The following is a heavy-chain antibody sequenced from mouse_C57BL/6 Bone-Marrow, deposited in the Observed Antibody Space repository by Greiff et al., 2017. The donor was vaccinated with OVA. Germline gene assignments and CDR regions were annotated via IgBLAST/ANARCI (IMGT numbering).Heavy chain of an antibody. CDR1: GFNIKDYY. CDR2: IDPEDGET. V-gene: IGHV14-2*01. Sequence: VQLKESGAELVKPGASVKLSCTASGFNIKDYYMHWVKQRTEQGLAWIGRIDPEDGETKYAPKFQGKATITADTSSNTAYLQLSSLTSEDTAVYYCARDGNYGTRYFDVWGTGTTVTVSS. D-gene: IGHD2-1*01. J-gene: IGHJ1*03. CDR3: ARDGNYGTRYFDV.